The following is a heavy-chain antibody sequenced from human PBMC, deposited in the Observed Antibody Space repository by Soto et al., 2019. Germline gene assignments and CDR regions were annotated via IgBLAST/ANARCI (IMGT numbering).Heavy chain of an antibody. CDR3: ARLEYSSSSHYYYGMDV. CDR1: GGTFSSYT. CDR2: IIPILGIA. J-gene: IGHJ6*02. D-gene: IGHD6-6*01. V-gene: IGHV1-69*02. Sequence: GASVKVSCKASGGTFSSYTISWVRQAPGQGLEWMGRIIPILGIANYAQKFQGRVTITADESTSTAYMELSSLRSEDTAVYYCARLEYSSSSHYYYGMDVWGQGTTVTVSS.